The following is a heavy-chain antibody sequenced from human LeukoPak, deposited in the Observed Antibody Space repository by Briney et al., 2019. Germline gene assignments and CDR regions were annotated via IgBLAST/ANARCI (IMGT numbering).Heavy chain of an antibody. CDR1: GFTFSSSA. Sequence: GGSLRLSCAASGFTFSSSAMSWVRQAPGKGLEWVSAISNNGGYTYYADSVKGRFTISRDNSKNTLYLQMNSLRAEDTAVYYCARGIAGYCSSTSCYRGVTDWGQGTLVTVSS. CDR3: ARGIAGYCSSTSCYRGVTD. V-gene: IGHV3-23*01. D-gene: IGHD2-2*02. CDR2: ISNNGGYT. J-gene: IGHJ4*02.